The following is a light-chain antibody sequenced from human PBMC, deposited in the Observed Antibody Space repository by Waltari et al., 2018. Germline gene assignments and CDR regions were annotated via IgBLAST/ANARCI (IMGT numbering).Light chain of an antibody. J-gene: IGKJ4*01. Sequence: DIQMTQSPSTLSASVVDTVPLTCRASPQVKKWLAWYQQKPGKAPNHLIFYASTLQTGVPSRFSGSGSGTDFTLTITSLQPDDFATYYCQQYETYPLTFGGGTRVEIK. CDR2: YAS. V-gene: IGKV1-5*01. CDR3: QQYETYPLT. CDR1: PQVKKW.